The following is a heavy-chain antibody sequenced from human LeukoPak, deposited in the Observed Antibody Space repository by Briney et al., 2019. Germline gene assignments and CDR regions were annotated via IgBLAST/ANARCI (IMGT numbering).Heavy chain of an antibody. CDR3: ARDPSVELLWFGEFDDY. CDR2: ISSSSSTI. J-gene: IGHJ4*02. CDR1: GFTFSSYS. Sequence: PGGSLRLSCAASGFTFSSYSMNWVRQAPGKGLEWVSYISSSSSTIYYADSVKGRFTISRDNAKNSLYLQMNSLRAEDTAVYYCARDPSVELLWFGEFDDYWGQGTLVTVSS. V-gene: IGHV3-48*04. D-gene: IGHD3-10*01.